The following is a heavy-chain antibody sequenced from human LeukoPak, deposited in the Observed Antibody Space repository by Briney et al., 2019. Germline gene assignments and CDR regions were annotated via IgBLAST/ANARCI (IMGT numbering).Heavy chain of an antibody. V-gene: IGHV4-59*01. D-gene: IGHD2-2*01. Sequence: PSETLSLTCTVSGGSISSYYWSWIRQPPGKGLEWIGYIYYSGSTNYNPSLKSRVTISVDTSKNQFSLKLSSVTAADTAVYYCARVVVPAATPYYYYYMDVWGKGTTVTVSS. CDR3: ARVVVPAATPYYYYYMDV. CDR1: GGSISSYY. CDR2: IYYSGST. J-gene: IGHJ6*03.